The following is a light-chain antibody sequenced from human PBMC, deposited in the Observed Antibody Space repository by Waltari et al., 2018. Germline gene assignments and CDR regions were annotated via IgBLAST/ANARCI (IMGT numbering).Light chain of an antibody. Sequence: QSALTQPRSVSGSPGQSVTISCTGTSSDVGGYKSVSWYQQHPGKAPKLMIYDVSERPPGVPERFSGSKSGNTASLTISGLQAEDEADYYCCSHAGSYVIFGGGTKLTVL. CDR1: SSDVGGYKS. CDR2: DVS. V-gene: IGLV2-11*01. J-gene: IGLJ2*01. CDR3: CSHAGSYVI.